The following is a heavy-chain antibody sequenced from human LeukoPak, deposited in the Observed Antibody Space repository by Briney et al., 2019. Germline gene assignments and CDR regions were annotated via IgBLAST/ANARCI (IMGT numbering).Heavy chain of an antibody. Sequence: GGSLRLSCAATGFSFRSYWMNRVRQAPGKGLEWLAIIKQDGSEKHYKGSVEGRFTISRDNAKNSLHLQMNSLRAEDTAVYYCAGGSGYLITSWGQGTLVTVSS. CDR3: AGGSGYLITS. J-gene: IGHJ5*02. D-gene: IGHD3-9*01. CDR1: GFSFRSYW. V-gene: IGHV3-7*01. CDR2: IKQDGSEK.